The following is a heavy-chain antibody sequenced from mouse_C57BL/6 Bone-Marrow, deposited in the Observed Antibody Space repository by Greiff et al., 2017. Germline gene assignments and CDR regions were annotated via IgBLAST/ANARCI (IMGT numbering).Heavy chain of an antibody. CDR1: GYAFSSSW. D-gene: IGHD2-5*01. J-gene: IGHJ2*01. CDR2: LYPGDGDT. CDR3: SRTRAYYSNSLPYYFDY. Sequence: QVQLQQSGPELVKPGASVKISCKASGYAFSSSWMNWVKQRPGKGLEWIGRLYPGDGDTNYNGKVKGKATLTADKSSSTAYMQLSSLTSEDSAVYFCSRTRAYYSNSLPYYFDYWGQGTTLTVSS. V-gene: IGHV1-82*01.